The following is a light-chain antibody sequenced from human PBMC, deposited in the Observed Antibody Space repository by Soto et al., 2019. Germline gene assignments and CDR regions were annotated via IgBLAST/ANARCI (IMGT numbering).Light chain of an antibody. Sequence: QSVLTQPPSVSGAPGQRVTISCTGSSSNIGAGYGVHWYQQLPGTAPKRLIFDNTNRPSGVPDRFSGSKSGTSASLAITGLQAEDEADYYCQSYDSSLRVVFGGGTKVTVL. CDR2: DNT. CDR1: SSNIGAGYG. J-gene: IGLJ2*01. V-gene: IGLV1-40*01. CDR3: QSYDSSLRVV.